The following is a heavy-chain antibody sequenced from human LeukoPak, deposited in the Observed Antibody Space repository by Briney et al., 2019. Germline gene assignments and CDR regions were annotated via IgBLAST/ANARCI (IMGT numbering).Heavy chain of an antibody. CDR1: GFTFSSYA. J-gene: IGHJ5*02. CDR3: AKDRGQLVPKYNWLDP. V-gene: IGHV3-23*01. Sequence: GGSLTLSCAASGFTFSSYAMNWVRQPPGKGLEWFAAISSSGSSTYYADSVKGRFTISRDNSKNTLYLQMNSMRDEDTGVYYCAKDRGQLVPKYNWLDPWGQGTLVTVSS. CDR2: ISSSGSST. D-gene: IGHD6-6*01.